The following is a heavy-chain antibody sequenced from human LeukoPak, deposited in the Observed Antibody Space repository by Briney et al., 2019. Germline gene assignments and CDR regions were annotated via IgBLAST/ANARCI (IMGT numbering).Heavy chain of an antibody. J-gene: IGHJ5*02. D-gene: IGHD1-26*01. Sequence: SETLSLTCAVSGGSISRSSYYWGWIRQPPGKGLEWIGSIYYSGSTYYNPSLKSRVTISVDTPKNQFSLKLSSVTAADTAVYYCARSRSGSHTGWFDPWGQGTLVTASS. V-gene: IGHV4-39*01. CDR2: IYYSGST. CDR3: ARSRSGSHTGWFDP. CDR1: GGSISRSSYY.